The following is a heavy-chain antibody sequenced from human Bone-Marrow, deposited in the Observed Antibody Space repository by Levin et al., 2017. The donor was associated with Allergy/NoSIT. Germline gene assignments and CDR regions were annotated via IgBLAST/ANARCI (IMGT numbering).Heavy chain of an antibody. Sequence: SGGSLRLSCAASGFTFSSFWMHWVRQAPGKGLVWVSGVKSDGSYTYYADSVKGRFTISRDNAKNTLYLQISSLRVEDTAVYYCGTGGMKAPGNDYWGHGTLVTVSS. CDR2: VKSDGSYT. CDR3: GTGGMKAPGNDY. D-gene: IGHD6-13*01. J-gene: IGHJ4*01. CDR1: GFTFSSFW. V-gene: IGHV3-74*01.